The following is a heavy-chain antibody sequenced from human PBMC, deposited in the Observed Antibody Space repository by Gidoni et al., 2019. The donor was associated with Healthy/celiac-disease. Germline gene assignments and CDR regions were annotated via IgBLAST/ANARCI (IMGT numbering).Heavy chain of an antibody. J-gene: IGHJ4*02. CDR1: GYSFTSHW. CDR2: IDPSDSYT. D-gene: IGHD3-10*01. Sequence: EVQRVQSGAEVKKPGESLSSPGKGSGYSFTSHWSSWVRPRPGKGLEWMGRIDPSDSYTNYSPSFQGHVTISADKSISTAYLQWSSLKASDTAMYYCATRGFYGVDYWGQGTLVTVSS. V-gene: IGHV5-10-1*03. CDR3: ATRGFYGVDY.